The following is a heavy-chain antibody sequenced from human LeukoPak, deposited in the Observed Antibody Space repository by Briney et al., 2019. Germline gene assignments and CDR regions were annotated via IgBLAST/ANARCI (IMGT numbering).Heavy chain of an antibody. CDR3: ARQTLLWFGELLSPPDY. V-gene: IGHV4-39*01. D-gene: IGHD3-10*01. J-gene: IGHJ4*02. Sequence: SETLSLXCTVSGGSISSYYWGWIRRPPGKGLEWIGSIYYSGSTYYNPSLKSRVTISVDTSKNQFSLKLSSVTAADTAVYYCARQTLLWFGELLSPPDYWGQGTLVTVSS. CDR2: IYYSGST. CDR1: GGSISSYY.